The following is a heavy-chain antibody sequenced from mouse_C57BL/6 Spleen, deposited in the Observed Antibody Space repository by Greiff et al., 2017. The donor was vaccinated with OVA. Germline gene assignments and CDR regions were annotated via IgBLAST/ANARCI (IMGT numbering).Heavy chain of an antibody. D-gene: IGHD1-1*02. Sequence: VQLQQSGPELVKPGASVKIPCKASGYTFTDYNMDWVKQSPGKSLEWIGDINPNNGGTIYNQKFKGKATLTVDKASSTAYMELRSLTSEDTAVYYCARGGWSFDDWGQGTTLTVSS. J-gene: IGHJ2*01. V-gene: IGHV1-18*01. CDR1: GYTFTDYN. CDR3: ARGGWSFDD. CDR2: INPNNGGT.